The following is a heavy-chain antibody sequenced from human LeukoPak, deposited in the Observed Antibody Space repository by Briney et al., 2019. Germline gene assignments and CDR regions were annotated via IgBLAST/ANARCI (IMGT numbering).Heavy chain of an antibody. Sequence: PGTSLRLSCAASGFTFSKYGMHWVRQAPGKGLEWVSAIVGGGETTFYADSVKGRFTISRDNSKNIMYLQMNSLRVEDTAVYYCAKDRWILRFFDWLLSNWGQGTLVTVSS. V-gene: IGHV3-23*01. CDR2: IVGGGETT. J-gene: IGHJ4*02. CDR1: GFTFSKYG. D-gene: IGHD3-9*01. CDR3: AKDRWILRFFDWLLSN.